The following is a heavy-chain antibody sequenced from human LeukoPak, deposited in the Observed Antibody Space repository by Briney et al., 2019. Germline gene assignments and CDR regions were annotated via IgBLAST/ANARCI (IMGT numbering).Heavy chain of an antibody. D-gene: IGHD3-22*01. J-gene: IGHJ3*02. CDR2: VIPILGIA. V-gene: IGHV1-69*04. CDR1: GGTLSSNA. CDR3: ARDLGSNTMKRDAFDI. Sequence: GASVKVSCKASGGTLSSNAISWVRQAPGQGLEWMGRVIPILGIADYGQKFQGRVTITADKSTSTAYMELSSLRSEDTAVYYCARDLGSNTMKRDAFDIWGQGTMVTVSS.